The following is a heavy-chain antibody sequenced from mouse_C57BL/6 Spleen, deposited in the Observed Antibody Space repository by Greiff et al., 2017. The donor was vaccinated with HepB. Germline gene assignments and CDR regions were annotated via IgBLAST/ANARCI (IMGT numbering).Heavy chain of an antibody. D-gene: IGHD1-1*01. J-gene: IGHJ1*03. Sequence: QVQLKQPGAELVKPGASVKLSCKASGYTFTSYWMHWVKQRPGQGLEWIGMIHPNSGSTNYNEKFKSKATLTVDKSSSTAYMQLSSLTSEDSAVYYCARVGLTTVVATRYFDVWGTGTTVTVSS. CDR3: ARVGLTTVVATRYFDV. CDR1: GYTFTSYW. V-gene: IGHV1-64*01. CDR2: IHPNSGST.